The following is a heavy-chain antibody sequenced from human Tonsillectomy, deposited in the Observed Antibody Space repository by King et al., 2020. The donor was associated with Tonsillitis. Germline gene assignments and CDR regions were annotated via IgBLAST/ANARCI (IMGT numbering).Heavy chain of an antibody. Sequence: QLVQSDSEVKRPGASVTVSCDPSPYTFTTYDFSWVRQAPGQGLEWMGWINSDDGSTIYAQKFQGRVTLTRSTVTGIVSMELRNLRSDDTAVYYCATDLRVNRGSYSAWNGGYWGQGTLVSVPS. D-gene: IGHD1-1*01. CDR3: ATDLRVNRGSYSAWNGGY. CDR1: PYTFTTYD. V-gene: IGHV1-18*04. J-gene: IGHJ4*02. CDR2: INSDDGST.